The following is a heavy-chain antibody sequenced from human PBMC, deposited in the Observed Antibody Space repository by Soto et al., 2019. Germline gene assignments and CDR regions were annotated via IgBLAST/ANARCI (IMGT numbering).Heavy chain of an antibody. CDR3: ARGRPGLDHCSSTSCVESGWFDP. CDR1: GFTFSDYY. J-gene: IGHJ5*02. D-gene: IGHD2-2*01. V-gene: IGHV3-11*01. Sequence: QVQLVESGGGLVKPGGSLRLSCAASGFTFSDYYMSWIRQAPGKGLEWVSYISSSGSTIYYADSVKGRFTISRDNAKNSMYLQMNSLRAEDTAVYYCARGRPGLDHCSSTSCVESGWFDPWGQGTLVTVSS. CDR2: ISSSGSTI.